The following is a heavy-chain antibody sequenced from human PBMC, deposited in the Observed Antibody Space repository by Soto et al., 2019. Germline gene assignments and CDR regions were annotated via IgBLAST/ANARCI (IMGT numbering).Heavy chain of an antibody. V-gene: IGHV3-49*04. CDR3: TIGGASGSYYYYYYYGMDV. Sequence: GGSLRLSCTASGFTFGDYAMSWVRQAPGKGLEWVGFIRSKAYGGTTEYAASVKCRFTISRDDSKSIAYLQMNSLKTEDTAVYYCTIGGASGSYYYYYYYGMDVWGQGTTVTVSS. D-gene: IGHD3-10*01. CDR1: GFTFGDYA. J-gene: IGHJ6*02. CDR2: IRSKAYGGTT.